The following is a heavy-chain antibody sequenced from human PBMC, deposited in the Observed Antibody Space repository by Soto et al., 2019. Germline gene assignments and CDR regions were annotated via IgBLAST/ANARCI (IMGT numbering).Heavy chain of an antibody. J-gene: IGHJ5*02. Sequence: QVQLVQSGAEVKKPGSSVKVSCKASGGTFSSYAISWVRQAPGQGLEWMGGIIPIFGTANYAQKFQGRVTITADKSTSTAYMELSSLRSEDTAVYYCAREGGAYGSGSYYWFDPWGQGTLVTVSS. CDR1: GGTFSSYA. CDR3: AREGGAYGSGSYYWFDP. V-gene: IGHV1-69*06. CDR2: IIPIFGTA. D-gene: IGHD3-10*01.